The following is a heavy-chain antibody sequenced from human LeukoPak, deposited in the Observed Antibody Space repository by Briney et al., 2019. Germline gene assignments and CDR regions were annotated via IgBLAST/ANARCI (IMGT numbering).Heavy chain of an antibody. J-gene: IGHJ4*02. CDR3: ARVAGSTVTPPTNFDY. V-gene: IGHV1-18*04. Sequence: ASVKVSCKASGYTFTDYYMHWVRQAPGQGLEWMGRINPNNGNTNYAQKLQGRVTMTTDTSTSTAYMELRSLRSDDTAVYYCARVAGSTVTPPTNFDYWGQGTLVTVSS. CDR2: INPNNGNT. CDR1: GYTFTDYY. D-gene: IGHD4-17*01.